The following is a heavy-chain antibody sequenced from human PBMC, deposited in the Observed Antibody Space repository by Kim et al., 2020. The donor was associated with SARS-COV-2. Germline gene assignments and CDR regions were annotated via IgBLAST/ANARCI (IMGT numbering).Heavy chain of an antibody. V-gene: IGHV3-23*01. CDR3: ARWATPKYCDY. Sequence: GGSLRLSCVVSGLTFTSNGMIWVRQAQGKGLEWVSAITDSGGTTTYYTDPVKGRFTISRDNSKNTLYLQMNSLRVDDTAVYYCARWATPKYCDYWGQG. D-gene: IGHD2-15*01. J-gene: IGHJ4*02. CDR1: GLTFTSNG. CDR2: ITDSGGTT.